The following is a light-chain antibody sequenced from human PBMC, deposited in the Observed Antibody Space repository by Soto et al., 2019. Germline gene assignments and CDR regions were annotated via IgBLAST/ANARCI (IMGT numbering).Light chain of an antibody. J-gene: IGLJ3*02. CDR1: SSDVGSYDL. CDR3: CSYTGSITFLWV. CDR2: EGG. Sequence: QSALTQPASVSGSPGQSITISCTGTSSDVGSYDLVSWYQQHPGKAPKLMIYEGGKRPSGVSNRFSGSKSGNTASLTISGLQAEDEADYYCCSYTGSITFLWVFGGGTKLTVL. V-gene: IGLV2-23*01.